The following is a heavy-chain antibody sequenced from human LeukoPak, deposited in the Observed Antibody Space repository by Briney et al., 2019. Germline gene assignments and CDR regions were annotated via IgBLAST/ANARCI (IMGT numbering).Heavy chain of an antibody. Sequence: GRSLRLSCAASGFTFSSYAMHWVRQAPGKGLEWVAVISYDGSNKYYADSVKGRFTISRDNSKNTLYLQMNSLRAEDTAVYYCAREGGIAAAVVYYYYGMDVWGQGTTVTVSS. J-gene: IGHJ6*02. CDR1: GFTFSSYA. D-gene: IGHD6-13*01. CDR3: AREGGIAAAVVYYYYGMDV. V-gene: IGHV3-30*04. CDR2: ISYDGSNK.